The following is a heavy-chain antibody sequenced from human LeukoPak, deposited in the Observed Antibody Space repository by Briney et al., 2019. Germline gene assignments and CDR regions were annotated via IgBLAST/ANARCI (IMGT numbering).Heavy chain of an antibody. D-gene: IGHD1-26*01. Sequence: GSLRLSCAASGFTFSSYSMKWVRQAPGKGLEWVSYISSSSSTIYYADSVKGRFTISRDNAKNSLYLQMNSLRAEDTAVYYCARDRGSYPTPDAFDIWGQGTMVTVSS. CDR3: ARDRGSYPTPDAFDI. J-gene: IGHJ3*02. CDR1: GFTFSSYS. CDR2: ISSSSSTI. V-gene: IGHV3-48*01.